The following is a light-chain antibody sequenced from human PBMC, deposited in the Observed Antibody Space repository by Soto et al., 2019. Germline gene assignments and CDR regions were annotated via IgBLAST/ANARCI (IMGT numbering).Light chain of an antibody. CDR2: DVS. CDR1: QSISSW. Sequence: DIRMTQSPSTLSASVGDRVTITCRASQSISSWLAWYQQKPGKAPKLLMYDVSSLERGVPSRFSGSGSGTEFSLTISSLHPDDFATYYCQHYDTYSRTFGQGIKVEIK. CDR3: QHYDTYSRT. V-gene: IGKV1-5*01. J-gene: IGKJ1*01.